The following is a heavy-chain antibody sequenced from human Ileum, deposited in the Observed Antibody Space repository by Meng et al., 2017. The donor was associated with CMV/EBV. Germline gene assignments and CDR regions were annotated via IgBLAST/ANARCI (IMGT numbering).Heavy chain of an antibody. Sequence: GGSLRLSCAASGFTFSNYWMTWVRQAPGKGLEWLANIKHDGGETYYAASVKGRFTISRDNAKKSLFLQMNSLGADDTAVYYCATYCTDTVCRAFDIWGHGTLVTVSS. CDR3: ATYCTDTVCRAFDI. CDR1: GFTFSNYW. CDR2: IKHDGGET. J-gene: IGHJ3*02. V-gene: IGHV3-7*01. D-gene: IGHD2-8*01.